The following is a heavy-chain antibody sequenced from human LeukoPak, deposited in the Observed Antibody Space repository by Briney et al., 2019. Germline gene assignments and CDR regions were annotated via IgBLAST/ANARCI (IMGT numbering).Heavy chain of an antibody. J-gene: IGHJ4*02. CDR1: GFTFSDYV. D-gene: IGHD1-26*01. CDR2: ISGSGGAT. V-gene: IGHV3-23*01. Sequence: GGSLRLSCAVSGFTFSDYVMNWVRQAPGKGLEWVSTISGSGGATYYADSVKGRFTISRDNSKNTLYLQMNSLRVEDTAVYYCARRSTSGSYSGDFDYWGQGTLVTVSS. CDR3: ARRSTSGSYSGDFDY.